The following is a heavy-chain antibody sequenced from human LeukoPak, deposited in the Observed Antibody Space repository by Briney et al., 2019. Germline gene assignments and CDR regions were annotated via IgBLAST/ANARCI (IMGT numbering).Heavy chain of an antibody. Sequence: GGSLRLSCAASGFTFSSYEMNWVRQAPGKGLEWVSYISSSGSTIYYADSVKGRFTISRDNAKNSLYLQMNSLRAEDTAVYYCARSRMKQQPAHWFDPWGQGTLVTVSS. D-gene: IGHD6-13*01. V-gene: IGHV3-48*03. J-gene: IGHJ5*02. CDR3: ARSRMKQQPAHWFDP. CDR1: GFTFSSYE. CDR2: ISSSGSTI.